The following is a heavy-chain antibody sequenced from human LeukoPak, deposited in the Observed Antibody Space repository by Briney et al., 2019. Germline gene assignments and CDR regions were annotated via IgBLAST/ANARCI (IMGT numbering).Heavy chain of an antibody. CDR1: GYTFTDFY. V-gene: IGHV1-2*02. J-gene: IGHJ4*02. D-gene: IGHD6-13*01. CDR2: INPNSGGT. Sequence: GASAKISCKASGYTFTDFYIHWVRQAPGQGLEWMGWINPNSGGTKHAQKFQGRVTMTRDTSISTAYMELSRLRSDDTAVYYCARAGDRIAAAGTFDYWGQGTLVTVSS. CDR3: ARAGDRIAAAGTFDY.